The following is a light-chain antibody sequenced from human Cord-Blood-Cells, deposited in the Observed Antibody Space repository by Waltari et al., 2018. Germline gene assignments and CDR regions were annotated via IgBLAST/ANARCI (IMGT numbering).Light chain of an antibody. CDR2: RNN. CDR3: CSYAGSLWV. V-gene: IGLV1-47*01. J-gene: IGLJ3*02. CDR1: SSNIGSNY. Sequence: QSVLTQPPSASGTPGQRVTISCSGSSSNIGSNYVYWYQQLPGTAPKLLIYRNNQRPSVVSNRFSGSKSGNTASLTISGLQAEDEADYYCCSYAGSLWVFGGGTKLTVL.